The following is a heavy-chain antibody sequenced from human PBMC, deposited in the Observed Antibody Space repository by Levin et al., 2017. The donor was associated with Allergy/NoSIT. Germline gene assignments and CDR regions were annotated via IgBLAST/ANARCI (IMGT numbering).Heavy chain of an antibody. D-gene: IGHD3-10*01. Sequence: PSETLSLTCTVSGGSISSSSYYWGWIRQPPGKGLEWIGSIYYSGSTYSNPSLKSRVTISVDTSKNQFSLKLSSVTAADTAVYYCARRITTTPWGWFDPWGQGTLVTVSS. V-gene: IGHV4-39*01. CDR1: GGSISSSSYY. J-gene: IGHJ5*02. CDR2: IYYSGST. CDR3: ARRITTTPWGWFDP.